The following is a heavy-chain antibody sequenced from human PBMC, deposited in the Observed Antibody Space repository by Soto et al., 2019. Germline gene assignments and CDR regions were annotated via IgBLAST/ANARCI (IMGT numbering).Heavy chain of an antibody. V-gene: IGHV4-34*01. Sequence: SETLSLTCAVYGGSFSGYYWSWIRQPPGKGLEWIGEINHSGSTNYNPSLKSRVTISVDTSKNQFSLKLSSVTAADTAVYYCARLIVVVVAATPNDAFDIWGQGTMVTVSS. CDR3: ARLIVVVVAATPNDAFDI. CDR1: GGSFSGYY. D-gene: IGHD2-15*01. J-gene: IGHJ3*02. CDR2: INHSGST.